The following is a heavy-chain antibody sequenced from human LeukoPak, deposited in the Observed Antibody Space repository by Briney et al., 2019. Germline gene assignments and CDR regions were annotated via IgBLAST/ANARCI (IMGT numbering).Heavy chain of an antibody. CDR2: TYYSGST. V-gene: IGHV4-59*01. J-gene: IGHJ3*02. D-gene: IGHD4-17*01. CDR1: GRSISPYY. Sequence: SETLSLTCIVSGRSISPYYWSWFRQAPGRGLEWIGYTYYSGSTNYNPSLKSRVTISVDTSKNQFSLKLSSVTAADTAVYYCARQRDYGDAFDIWGQGTMVTVSS. CDR3: ARQRDYGDAFDI.